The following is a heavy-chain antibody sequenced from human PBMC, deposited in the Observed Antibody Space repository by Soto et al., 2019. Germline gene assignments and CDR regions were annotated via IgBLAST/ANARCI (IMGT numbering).Heavy chain of an antibody. J-gene: IGHJ4*02. Sequence: PSETLSLTCTVSGDSITSNSYFWAWIRQPPGKGLEWIGSIYYSGTTYYNPSLKSRVTISVDRSKNQFSLKVSSVTAADTAVYYCARHFSVDYFDSWGQGALVTVSS. V-gene: IGHV4-39*01. CDR2: IYYSGTT. CDR3: ARHFSVDYFDS. CDR1: GDSITSNSYF.